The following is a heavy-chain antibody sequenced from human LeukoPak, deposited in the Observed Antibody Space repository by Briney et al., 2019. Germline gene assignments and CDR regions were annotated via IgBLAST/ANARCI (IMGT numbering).Heavy chain of an antibody. J-gene: IGHJ4*02. D-gene: IGHD6-19*01. Sequence: PSETLVLTYTFSGDSVCSYAWTWTRQPPGKGLEWIGYISYSGSTNYNPSLKSRVTISVDTSKNQFSLKLSSVTAADTAVYYCARGGWSLCFWGQGPLVTVSS. CDR3: ARGGWSLCF. CDR2: ISYSGST. CDR1: GDSVCSYA. V-gene: IGHV4-59*02.